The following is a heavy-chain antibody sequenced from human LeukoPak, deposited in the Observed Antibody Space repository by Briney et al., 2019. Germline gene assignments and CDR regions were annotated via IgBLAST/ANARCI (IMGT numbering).Heavy chain of an antibody. D-gene: IGHD3-22*01. Sequence: SETLSLTCTVSVGSISSYYWSWIRPPPGKGLEWIGYIYHSGSTYYNPSLKSRVTISVVRSKNQFSLKLSSVTAADTAVYYCARAIHDSSGAYWYFDLWGRGTLSLSPQ. J-gene: IGHJ2*01. V-gene: IGHV4-59*12. CDR3: ARAIHDSSGAYWYFDL. CDR1: VGSISSYY. CDR2: IYHSGST.